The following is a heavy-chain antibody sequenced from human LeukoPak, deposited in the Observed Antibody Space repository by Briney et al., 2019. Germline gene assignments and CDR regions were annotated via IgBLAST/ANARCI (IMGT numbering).Heavy chain of an antibody. CDR1: GYTFTSYG. CDR3: ARDIPYFGAGSFDI. J-gene: IGHJ3*02. V-gene: IGHV1-18*01. CDR2: ISAYDGST. Sequence: ASVTVSCTASGYTFTSYGISWVRQAPGEGPEWMGGISAYDGSTKYVQKLQGRVTMTTDTSTSTAYMELRSLRSDDTAVYYCARDIPYFGAGSFDIWGQGTMVTVSS. D-gene: IGHD3-9*01.